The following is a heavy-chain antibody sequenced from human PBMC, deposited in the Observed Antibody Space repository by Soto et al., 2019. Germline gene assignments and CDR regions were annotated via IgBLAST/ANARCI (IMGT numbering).Heavy chain of an antibody. Sequence: PGGSLRLSCAASGFTFSSYGMHWVRQAPGKGLEWVAVISYDGSNKYYADSVKGRFTISRDNSKNTLYLQMNSLRAEDTAVYYCAKGGILHYYGMDVWGQGTTVTV. CDR1: GFTFSSYG. J-gene: IGHJ6*02. D-gene: IGHD6-13*01. CDR3: AKGGILHYYGMDV. V-gene: IGHV3-30*18. CDR2: ISYDGSNK.